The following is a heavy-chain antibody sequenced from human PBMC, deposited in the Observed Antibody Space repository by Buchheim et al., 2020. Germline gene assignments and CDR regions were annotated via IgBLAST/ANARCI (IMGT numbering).Heavy chain of an antibody. D-gene: IGHD1-26*01. V-gene: IGHV3-7*01. CDR3: AREGARMGAFDI. CDR2: IHPAGNGK. J-gene: IGHJ3*02. CDR1: GFIFSAHW. Sequence: EAQLVESGGGLVQPGGSLRLSCAASGFIFSAHWMNWVRQTPGKGLEWVADIHPAGNGKYYVDFVKGRFTISRDNAEHSLYLEMNSLRVEDTAMYYCAREGARMGAFDIWGQGT.